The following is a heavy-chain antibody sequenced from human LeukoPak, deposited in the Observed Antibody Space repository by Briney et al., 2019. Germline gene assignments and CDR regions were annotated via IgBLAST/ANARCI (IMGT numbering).Heavy chain of an antibody. CDR3: ARDFGRGSSHPLWY. V-gene: IGHV1-2*02. CDR2: INPNSGGT. Sequence: ASVKASCKASGYTFTGYYMHWVRQAPGQGLEWMGWINPNSGGTNYAQKFQGKITMTRDTSISTAYVDLSRLRSDDTAVYYCARDFGRGSSHPLWYWGQGTLVTVSS. CDR1: GYTFTGYY. D-gene: IGHD2-15*01. J-gene: IGHJ4*02.